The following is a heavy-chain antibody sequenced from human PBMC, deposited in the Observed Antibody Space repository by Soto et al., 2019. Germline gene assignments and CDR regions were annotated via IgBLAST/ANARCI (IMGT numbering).Heavy chain of an antibody. D-gene: IGHD1-26*01. V-gene: IGHV3-33*01. CDR2: IWYDGSNK. CDR1: GFTFSSYG. J-gene: IGHJ6*02. CDR3: ARDREVSSIYYYYYGMDV. Sequence: GGSLRLSCASSGFTFSSYGMHWVRQAPGKGLEWVAVIWYDGSNKYYADSVKGQFTISRDNSKNTLYLQMNSLRAEDTAVYYCARDREVSSIYYYYYGMDVWGQGTTVTVSS.